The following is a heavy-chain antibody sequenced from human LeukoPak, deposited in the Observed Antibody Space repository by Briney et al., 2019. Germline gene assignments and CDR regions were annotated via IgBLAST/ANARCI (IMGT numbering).Heavy chain of an antibody. CDR1: GFSLSTSGMC. D-gene: IGHD5/OR15-5a*01. V-gene: IGHV4-61*08. CDR3: ATSTTLRLHLFEN. CDR2: IYYSGST. J-gene: IGHJ4*02. Sequence: SGPTLVNPTQTLTLTCTFSGFSLSTSGMCVSWIRQPPGKGLEWIGYIYYSGSTNYNPSLKSRVTISVDTSKNQFSLKLSSVTAADTAVYYCATSTTLRLHLFENWGQGTLVTVSS.